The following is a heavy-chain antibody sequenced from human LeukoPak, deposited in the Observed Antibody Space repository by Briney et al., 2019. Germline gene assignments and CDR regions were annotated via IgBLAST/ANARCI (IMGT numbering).Heavy chain of an antibody. CDR2: MNPNSGNT. CDR1: GYTFTSYD. V-gene: IGHV1-8*01. CDR3: ARDLDGGSRYYDSSGPKAGAGY. D-gene: IGHD3-22*01. Sequence: ASVKVSCKASGYTFTSYDINWVRQATGQGLEWMGWMNPNSGNTGYAQKFQGRVTMTRNTSISTAYMELSRLRSDDTAVYYCARDLDGGSRYYDSSGPKAGAGYWGQGTLVTVSS. J-gene: IGHJ4*02.